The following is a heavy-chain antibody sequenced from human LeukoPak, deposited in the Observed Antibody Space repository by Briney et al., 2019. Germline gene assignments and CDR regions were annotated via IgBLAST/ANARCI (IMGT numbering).Heavy chain of an antibody. CDR2: ISGSGGST. CDR3: AKDRKYSGSPTLFDY. Sequence: GGSLRLSCAASGFTFSSYAMSWVRQAPGKGLEWVSTISGSGGSTYYADSVKGRFTIFRDNSKNTLYLQMNSLRAEDTAVYYCAKDRKYSGSPTLFDYWGQGTLVTVSS. CDR1: GFTFSSYA. V-gene: IGHV3-23*01. D-gene: IGHD1-26*01. J-gene: IGHJ4*02.